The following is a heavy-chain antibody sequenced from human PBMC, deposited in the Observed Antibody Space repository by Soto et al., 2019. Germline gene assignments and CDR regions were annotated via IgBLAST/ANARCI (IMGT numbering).Heavy chain of an antibody. D-gene: IGHD6-13*01. Sequence: ASVKVSCKASGYRFTSYGVSWVRQAPGQGLEWMGWISGYNGNTNYAQNLKGRVTMTTDASTSTAYMDLRSLRSDDTAVYYCTRDLGIAAPRALFADWGQGTLVTVSS. V-gene: IGHV1-18*01. J-gene: IGHJ4*02. CDR2: ISGYNGNT. CDR1: GYRFTSYG. CDR3: TRDLGIAAPRALFAD.